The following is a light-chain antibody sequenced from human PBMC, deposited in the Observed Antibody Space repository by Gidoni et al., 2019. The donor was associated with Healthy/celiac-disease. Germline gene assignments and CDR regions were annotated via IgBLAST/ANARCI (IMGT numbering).Light chain of an antibody. CDR1: SSNIGSNY. CDR2: RTN. Sequence: QSVLTQPPSASGTPGQRVTSSCSGSSSNIGSNYVYWYQQLPGTAPKLLIYRTNQRPSGVPDRFSGSKSGTSASLAIRGLRSEDEADYYCAAWDDSLSGPWVFGGGTQLTVL. V-gene: IGLV1-47*01. J-gene: IGLJ3*02. CDR3: AAWDDSLSGPWV.